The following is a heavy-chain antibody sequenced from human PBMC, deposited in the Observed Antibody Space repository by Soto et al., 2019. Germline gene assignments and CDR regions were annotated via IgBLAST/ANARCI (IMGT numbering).Heavy chain of an antibody. CDR2: ISYDGSNK. Sequence: SLRLSCAAAGFTFSSYAMHWFRQAPGKGLEWVAVISYDGSNKYYADSVKGRFTISRDNSKNTLYLQMNSLRAEDTAVYYCARETITMVRGVIIRVAFDTWGQGTMVTVSS. J-gene: IGHJ3*02. CDR3: ARETITMVRGVIIRVAFDT. V-gene: IGHV3-30-3*01. D-gene: IGHD3-10*01. CDR1: GFTFSSYA.